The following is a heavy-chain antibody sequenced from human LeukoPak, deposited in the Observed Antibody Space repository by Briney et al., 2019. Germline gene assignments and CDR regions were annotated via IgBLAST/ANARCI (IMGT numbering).Heavy chain of an antibody. D-gene: IGHD3-16*01. CDR2: INHSGST. CDR1: GGSFSGYY. J-gene: IGHJ4*02. CDR3: ARLSSGIGGFDY. V-gene: IGHV4-34*01. Sequence: SETLSLTCAVYGGSFSGYYWSWIRQPPGKGLGWIGEINHSGSTNYNPSLKSRVTISVDTSKNQFSLQLTSVTPEDTAVYYCARLSSGIGGFDYWGQGTLVTVSS.